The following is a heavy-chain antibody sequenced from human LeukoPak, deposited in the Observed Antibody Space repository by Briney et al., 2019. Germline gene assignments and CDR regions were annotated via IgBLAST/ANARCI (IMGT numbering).Heavy chain of an antibody. J-gene: IGHJ4*02. V-gene: IGHV3-48*03. D-gene: IGHD3-9*01. CDR3: ARGYDNGVHFDY. Sequence: GGSLRLSCAASGFTLSSHEMNWVRRAPGKGLEFLSKISYSGSAIDYADSVKGRFTISRDNAKNSLYLQMNSLRAEDTAVYYCARGYDNGVHFDYWGQGTLVTVSS. CDR1: GFTLSSHE. CDR2: ISYSGSAI.